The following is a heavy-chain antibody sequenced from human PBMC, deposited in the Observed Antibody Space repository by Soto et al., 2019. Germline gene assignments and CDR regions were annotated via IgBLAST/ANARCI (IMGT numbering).Heavy chain of an antibody. CDR2: INSDGSST. CDR3: ARVQSLGQLGPSYYYYGMDV. J-gene: IGHJ6*02. D-gene: IGHD6-13*01. V-gene: IGHV3-74*01. Sequence: PGGSLRLSCAASGFTFSSYWMHWVRQAPGKGLVWVSRINSDGSSTSYADSVKGRFTISRDNAKNTLYLQMNSLRAEDTAVYYCARVQSLGQLGPSYYYYGMDVWGQGTTVTVSS. CDR1: GFTFSSYW.